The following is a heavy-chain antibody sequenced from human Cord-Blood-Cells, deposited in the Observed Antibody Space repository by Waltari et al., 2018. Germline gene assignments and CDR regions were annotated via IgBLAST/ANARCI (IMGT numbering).Heavy chain of an antibody. J-gene: IGHJ4*02. CDR3: ARDSEAYCGGDCYDSSFDY. Sequence: QVQLQESGPGMVKPSATLSITCTASGYSISSGCYCGWIRQPPGKGLECIGSIYHSGSTYYNPSLKSRVTISVDTSKNQFSLKLSSVTAADTAVYYCARDSEAYCGGDCYDSSFDYWGQGTLVTVSS. CDR2: IYHSGST. D-gene: IGHD2-21*01. CDR1: GYSISSGCY. V-gene: IGHV4-38-2*02.